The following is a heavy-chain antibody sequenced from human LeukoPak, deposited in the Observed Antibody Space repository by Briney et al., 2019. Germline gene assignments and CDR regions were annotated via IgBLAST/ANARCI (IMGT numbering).Heavy chain of an antibody. D-gene: IGHD6-13*01. V-gene: IGHV4-61*02. CDR3: ARGVTAAGHFDY. CDR1: GGSISSSSYY. J-gene: IGHJ4*02. CDR2: IYTSGSP. Sequence: PSETLSLTCTVSGGSISSSSYYWSWIRQPAGKGLEWIVRIYTSGSPTYNPSLKSRVTISVDTSKNKFSLILSSVTATDTALYYCARGVTAAGHFDYWGQGTLVTVSS.